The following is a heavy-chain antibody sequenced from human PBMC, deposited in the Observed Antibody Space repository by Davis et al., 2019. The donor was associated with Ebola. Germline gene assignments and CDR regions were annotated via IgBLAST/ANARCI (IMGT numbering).Heavy chain of an antibody. CDR2: IYYSGST. CDR3: ARGTYGGNPGVYY. Sequence: SETLSLTCTVSGGSISSYYWSWIRQPPGKGLEWIGYIYYSGSTNYNPSLKSRVTISVDTSKNQFSLKLSSMTAADTAVYYCARGTYGGNPGVYYWGQGTLVTVSS. D-gene: IGHD4-23*01. CDR1: GGSISSYY. V-gene: IGHV4-59*12. J-gene: IGHJ4*02.